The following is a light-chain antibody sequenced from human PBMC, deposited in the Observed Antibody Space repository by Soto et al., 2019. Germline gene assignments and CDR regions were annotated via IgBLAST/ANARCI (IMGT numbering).Light chain of an antibody. CDR3: QKYNSAPRM. J-gene: IGKJ1*01. CDR2: GAS. CDR1: QDISNY. Sequence: DIQMTQSPSSLSASVGDRITITCRASQDISNYLAWYQQKPGKVPKLLISGASTLQSGVPSRFSGSGSGTDFTLTISSLQPEDVATYYCQKYNSAPRMFGQGTKVEIK. V-gene: IGKV1-27*01.